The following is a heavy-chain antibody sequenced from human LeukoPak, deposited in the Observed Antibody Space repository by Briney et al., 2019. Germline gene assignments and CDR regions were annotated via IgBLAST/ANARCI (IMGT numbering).Heavy chain of an antibody. D-gene: IGHD2-2*01. CDR1: GFTFDDYA. J-gene: IGHJ4*02. V-gene: IGHV3-43D*04. CDR3: AKGIEYLFDY. Sequence: GGSLRLSCAASGFTFDDYAMHWVRQAPGKGLEWVSLISWDGGSTYYADSVKGRFTISRDNSKNSLYLQMNSLRAEDTALYYSAKGIEYLFDYWGQGTLVTVSS. CDR2: ISWDGGST.